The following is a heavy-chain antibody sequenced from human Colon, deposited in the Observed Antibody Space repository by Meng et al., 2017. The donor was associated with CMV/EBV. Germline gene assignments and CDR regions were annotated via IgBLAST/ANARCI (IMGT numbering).Heavy chain of an antibody. CDR2: ISPYNGDT. CDR1: GYTFTNFG. V-gene: IGHV1-18*01. CDR3: ARELARGGY. J-gene: IGHJ4*02. Sequence: QSRLGRTGAEVKKPGATVKVSCKTSGYTFTNFGISWVRQAPGQGLEWMAYISPYNGDTNYAQRFQGRVALTTDTSTSTVYMELGSLTSDDTAMYYCARELARGGYWGQGTLVTVSS.